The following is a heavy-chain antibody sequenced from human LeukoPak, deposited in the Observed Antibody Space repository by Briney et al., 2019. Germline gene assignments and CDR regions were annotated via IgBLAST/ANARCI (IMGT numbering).Heavy chain of an antibody. CDR2: IKGDGIST. J-gene: IGHJ5*02. Sequence: PGGSLRLSCAASGFDFSSNWMHWVRHAPGQGLVWVSRIKGDGISTNYADSVKGRFTISRDIAKNTLYLQMNSLRAEDTAMYYCASPALGQVTMKPWGQGTLVTVSS. D-gene: IGHD3-22*01. CDR3: ASPALGQVTMKP. CDR1: GFDFSSNW. V-gene: IGHV3-74*01.